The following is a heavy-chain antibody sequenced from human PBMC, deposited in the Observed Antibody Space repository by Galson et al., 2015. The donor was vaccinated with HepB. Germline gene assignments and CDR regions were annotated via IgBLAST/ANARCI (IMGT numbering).Heavy chain of an antibody. Sequence: SLRLSCAASGFTFSSYAMGWVRQAPGKGLEWVSGISGSGGSTYFADSVKGRFTISRDNSKNTLYLQMHSLRAEDTALYYCAKSIGYDFSDMDVWGRGTTVTVSS. D-gene: IGHD3-3*01. CDR2: ISGSGGST. CDR3: AKSIGYDFSDMDV. CDR1: GFTFSSYA. V-gene: IGHV3-23*01. J-gene: IGHJ6*03.